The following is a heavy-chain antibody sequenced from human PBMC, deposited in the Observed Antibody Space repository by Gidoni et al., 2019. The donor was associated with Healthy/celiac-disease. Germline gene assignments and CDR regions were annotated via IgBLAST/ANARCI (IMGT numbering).Heavy chain of an antibody. CDR3: ARGGNYYGSGKPGY. D-gene: IGHD3-10*01. CDR2: ISSSSSTI. CDR1: GFTFSSYS. V-gene: IGHV3-48*02. J-gene: IGHJ4*02. Sequence: EVQLVESGGGLVQHGGSLRLSCAASGFTFSSYSMNWGRQAPGKGLEWVSYISSSSSTIYYADSVKGRFTISRDNAKNSLYLQMNCLRDEDTAVYYCARGGNYYGSGKPGYWGQGTLVTVSS.